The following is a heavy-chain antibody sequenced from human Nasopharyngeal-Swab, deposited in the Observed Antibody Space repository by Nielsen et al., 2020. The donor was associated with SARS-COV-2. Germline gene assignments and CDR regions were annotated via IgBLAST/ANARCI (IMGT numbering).Heavy chain of an antibody. V-gene: IGHV1-18*01. CDR3: ARASFDY. CDR2: ISTYSGKT. Sequence: ASVKVSCKASGYNFTIYGFTWVRQAPGQGLEWMGWISTYSGKTKNAQKFQDRVTLTTDTSSNTAYMELGSLKSDDAAVYHCARASFDYWGQGTLVTVSS. J-gene: IGHJ4*02. CDR1: GYNFTIYG.